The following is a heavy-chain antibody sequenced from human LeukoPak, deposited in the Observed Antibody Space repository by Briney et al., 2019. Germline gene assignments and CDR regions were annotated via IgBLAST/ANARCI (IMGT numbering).Heavy chain of an antibody. CDR1: GFTFSSYE. CDR2: ISSSGSTI. J-gene: IGHJ4*02. V-gene: IGHV3-48*03. Sequence: GGSLRLSCAASGFTFSSYEMNWVRQAPGKGLEWVSYISSSGSTIYYADSVKGRFTISRDNSKNTLYLQMNSLRAEDTAVYYCARLSGSYGKYFDYWGQGTLVTVSS. D-gene: IGHD1-26*01. CDR3: ARLSGSYGKYFDY.